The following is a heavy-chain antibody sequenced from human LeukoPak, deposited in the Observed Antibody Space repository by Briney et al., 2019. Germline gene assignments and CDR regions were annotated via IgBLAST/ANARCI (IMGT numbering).Heavy chain of an antibody. J-gene: IGHJ4*02. CDR1: GDSIRSSNYY. Sequence: TSETLSLTCTVSGDSIRSSNYYWGWIRQPPGKGLEWIGNIYYSGSTYYSASLKSRVTISVDTSKNQFSLKLSSVTAADTAVYYCARGYCTNAVCSLGPTQAWGQGTLVTVSS. CDR2: IYYSGST. V-gene: IGHV4-39*07. D-gene: IGHD2-8*01. CDR3: ARGYCTNAVCSLGPTQA.